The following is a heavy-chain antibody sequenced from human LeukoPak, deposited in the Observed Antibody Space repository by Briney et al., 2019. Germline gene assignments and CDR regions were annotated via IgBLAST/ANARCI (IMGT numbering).Heavy chain of an antibody. CDR2: ISSSGSTI. CDR3: ARDYTGGWNDY. J-gene: IGHJ4*02. V-gene: IGHV3-48*03. CDR1: GFSFSNYE. Sequence: TGGSLRLSCATSGFSFSNYEMNWVRQAPGKGLEWVSYISSSGSTIYYADSVKGRFTISRDNAKNSLYLQMNSLRAEDTAVYYCARDYTGGWNDYWGQGTLVTVSS. D-gene: IGHD7-27*01.